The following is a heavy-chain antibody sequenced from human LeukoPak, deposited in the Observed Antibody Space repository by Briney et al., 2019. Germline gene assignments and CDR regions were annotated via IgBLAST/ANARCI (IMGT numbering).Heavy chain of an antibody. CDR3: ARGGYYYDSSGYYPLDY. D-gene: IGHD3-22*01. J-gene: IGHJ4*02. Sequence: GGSLRLSCAASGFTFDDYGMSWVRQAPGKGLEWVSGINWNGGSTGYADSMKGRFTISRDNAKNPLYLQMNSLRAEDTALYYCARGGYYYDSSGYYPLDYWGQGTLVTVSS. CDR1: GFTFDDYG. CDR2: INWNGGST. V-gene: IGHV3-20*04.